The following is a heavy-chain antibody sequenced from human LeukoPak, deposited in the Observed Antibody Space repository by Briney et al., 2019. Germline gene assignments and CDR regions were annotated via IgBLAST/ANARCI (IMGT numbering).Heavy chain of an antibody. Sequence: PSETLSLTCAVYGGSFSGYYWSWIRQPPGKGLEWIGEINHSGSTNYNPSLKSRVTISVDTSKNQFSLELSSVTAADTAVYYCARGRSGSYRGYYFDYWGQETLVTVSS. CDR3: ARGRSGSYRGYYFDY. CDR1: GGSFSGYY. CDR2: INHSGST. J-gene: IGHJ4*02. V-gene: IGHV4-34*01. D-gene: IGHD1-26*01.